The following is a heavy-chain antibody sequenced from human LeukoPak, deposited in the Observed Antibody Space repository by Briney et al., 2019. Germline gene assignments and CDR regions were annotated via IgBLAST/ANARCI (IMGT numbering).Heavy chain of an antibody. J-gene: IGHJ6*02. CDR3: ARGETYYYHGMDV. Sequence: GGSLRLSCAASGFTFSNAWMSWVRQAPGKGLEWVSRINSDGSSTNYADSVKGRFTISRDNAKNTLYLQMNSLRAEDTAVYYCARGETYYYHGMDVWGQGTTVTVSS. CDR1: GFTFSNAW. V-gene: IGHV3-74*01. CDR2: INSDGSST.